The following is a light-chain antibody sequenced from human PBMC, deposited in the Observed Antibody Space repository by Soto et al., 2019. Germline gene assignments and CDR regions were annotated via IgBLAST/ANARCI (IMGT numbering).Light chain of an antibody. CDR1: QSVSSN. J-gene: IGKJ2*01. CDR3: QQYNNWPTYT. V-gene: IGKV3-15*01. CDR2: GAS. Sequence: EIVMTQSPATLSVSPGERATLSCRASQSVSSNLVWYQQQPGHAPRLLIYGASTRAPGIPARFSGRWSGTEFTLTISSLQSEDFAVYYCQQYNNWPTYTFGQGTKLEIK.